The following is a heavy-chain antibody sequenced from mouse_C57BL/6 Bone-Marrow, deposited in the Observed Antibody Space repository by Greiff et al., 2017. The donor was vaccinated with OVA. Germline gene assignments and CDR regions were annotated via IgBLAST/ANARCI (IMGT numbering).Heavy chain of an antibody. CDR1: GYTFTSYW. D-gene: IGHD1-1*01. J-gene: IGHJ3*01. CDR3: ARWRNYYGSFAY. Sequence: QVQLQQPGAELVKPGASVKMSCKASGYTFTSYWITWVKQRPGQGLEWIGDIYPGSGSTNYNEKFKSKATLTVDTSSSTAYMQLSSLTSEDSAVYYCARWRNYYGSFAYWGQGTLVTVSA. V-gene: IGHV1-55*01. CDR2: IYPGSGST.